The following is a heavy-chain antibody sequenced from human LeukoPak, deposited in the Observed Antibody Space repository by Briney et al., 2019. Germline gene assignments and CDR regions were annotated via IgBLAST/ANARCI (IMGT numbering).Heavy chain of an antibody. Sequence: GGSLRLSCAASGFTFSSYSMNWVRQAPGKGLEWVANIKEDGSEKYYVDSVKGRFTISRDNAKNSLYLQMNSLRAEDTAIYYCARDPLRRFDYWGQGTLVTVSS. CDR2: IKEDGSEK. J-gene: IGHJ4*02. V-gene: IGHV3-7*01. CDR3: ARDPLRRFDY. CDR1: GFTFSSYS.